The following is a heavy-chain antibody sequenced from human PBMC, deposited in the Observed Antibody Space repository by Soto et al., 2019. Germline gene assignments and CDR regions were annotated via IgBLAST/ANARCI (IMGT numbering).Heavy chain of an antibody. J-gene: IGHJ5*02. Sequence: SETLSLTCTVSGGSTSSYYWSWIRQPPGKGLEWIGYIYYSGSTNYNPSLKSRVTISVDTSKNQFSLKLSSVTAADTAVYYCARDRQQLVFENWFDPWGQGTLVTVSS. D-gene: IGHD6-13*01. CDR3: ARDRQQLVFENWFDP. V-gene: IGHV4-59*01. CDR1: GGSTSSYY. CDR2: IYYSGST.